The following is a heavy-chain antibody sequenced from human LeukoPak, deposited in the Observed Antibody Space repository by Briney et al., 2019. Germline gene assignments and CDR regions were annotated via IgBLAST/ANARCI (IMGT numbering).Heavy chain of an antibody. V-gene: IGHV3-23*01. D-gene: IGHD3-9*01. CDR3: AKWGDYDVLTGYYDSDY. Sequence: GGSLRLSCAASGFSFSNYAMSWVCQVQGKGLEWVSAISGRDDSTYYADSVKGRFTISRDTSKNTLYLQMNSLRAEDTAVYYCAKWGDYDVLTGYYDSDYWGQGTLVTVSS. CDR1: GFSFSNYA. J-gene: IGHJ4*02. CDR2: ISGRDDST.